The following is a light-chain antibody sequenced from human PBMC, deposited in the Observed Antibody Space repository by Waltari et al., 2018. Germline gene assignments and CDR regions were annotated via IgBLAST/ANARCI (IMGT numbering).Light chain of an antibody. CDR2: DAS. Sequence: DIQMTQSPSSVSASVGDRVNPTCRASQGISRRLAWYQQKPGKAPKLLIYDASSLHSGVPSRFSGSGSGTEFTLTISSLQPEDFATYYCQQVDSFPRTFGQGTKVEVK. J-gene: IGKJ1*01. CDR3: QQVDSFPRT. V-gene: IGKV1-12*01. CDR1: QGISRR.